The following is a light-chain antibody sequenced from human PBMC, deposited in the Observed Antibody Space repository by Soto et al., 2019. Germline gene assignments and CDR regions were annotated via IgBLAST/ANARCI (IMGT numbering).Light chain of an antibody. CDR1: SGDVGAYNF. V-gene: IGLV2-11*01. Sequence: QSVLTQPRSVSGSPGQSVAISCTGTSGDVGAYNFVSWYQQHPGNAPKLIIYDVNSRPSGVPHRFSGSKSGNTASLTISGLQAEDEADYYCCSYAGTYSYVFGAGTQLTVL. CDR3: CSYAGTYSYV. CDR2: DVN. J-gene: IGLJ7*01.